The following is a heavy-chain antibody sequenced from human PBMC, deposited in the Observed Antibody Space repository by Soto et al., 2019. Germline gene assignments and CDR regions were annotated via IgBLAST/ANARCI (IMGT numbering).Heavy chain of an antibody. V-gene: IGHV3-33*01. J-gene: IGHJ5*02. D-gene: IGHD6-19*01. Sequence: QVQLVESGGGVVQPGRSLRLSCAASGFTFSSYGMHWVRQAPGKGLEWVAVIWYDGSNKYYADSVKGRFTISRDNSKNTLYLQMNSLRAEDTAVYYCARGIAVANWFDPWGQGTLVTVSS. CDR1: GFTFSSYG. CDR3: ARGIAVANWFDP. CDR2: IWYDGSNK.